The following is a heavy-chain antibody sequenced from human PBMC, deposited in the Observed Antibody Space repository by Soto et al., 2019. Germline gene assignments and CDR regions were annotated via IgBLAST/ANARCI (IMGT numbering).Heavy chain of an antibody. J-gene: IGHJ5*02. CDR2: IFPDDSDT. CDR3: ARISGSGSFYKRGWFDP. V-gene: IGHV5-51*01. D-gene: IGHD3-10*01. Sequence: EVQLVQSGAEVKKPGESLKISCKASGYIFGRNWIAWVRQMPGKGLEWMGIIFPDDSDTRYSPSFQGQVTISADKSTNTAYLQCSSLKASDSAMYYCARISGSGSFYKRGWFDPWGQGTLVTVSS. CDR1: GYIFGRNW.